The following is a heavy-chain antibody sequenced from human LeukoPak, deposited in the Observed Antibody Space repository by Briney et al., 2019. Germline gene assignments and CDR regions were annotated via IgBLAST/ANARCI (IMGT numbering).Heavy chain of an antibody. CDR2: ISYDGSNK. Sequence: GGSLRLSCAASGFTFSSYAMHWVRQAPGKALEWVAVISYDGSNKYYADSVKGRFTISRDNSKNTLYLQMNSLRVEDTAVYYCARAGREHQLLWPPDRWGQGTLVTVSS. D-gene: IGHD2-2*01. V-gene: IGHV3-30-3*01. CDR1: GFTFSSYA. CDR3: ARAGREHQLLWPPDR. J-gene: IGHJ4*01.